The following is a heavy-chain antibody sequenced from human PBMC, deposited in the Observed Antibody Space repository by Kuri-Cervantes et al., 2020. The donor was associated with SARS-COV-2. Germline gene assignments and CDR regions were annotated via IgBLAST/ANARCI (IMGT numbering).Heavy chain of an antibody. J-gene: IGHJ3*02. Sequence: ASVKVSCKASGYTFTGYYMHWVRQAPGQGLEWMGWISAYNGNTNYAQKLQGGVTMTTDTSTSTAYMELRSLRSDDTAVYYCARLWGTNDAFDIWGQGTMVTVSS. CDR2: ISAYNGNT. D-gene: IGHD7-27*01. CDR3: ARLWGTNDAFDI. CDR1: GYTFTGYY. V-gene: IGHV1-18*04.